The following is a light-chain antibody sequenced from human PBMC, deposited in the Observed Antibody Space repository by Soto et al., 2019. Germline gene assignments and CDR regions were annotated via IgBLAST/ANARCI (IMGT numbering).Light chain of an antibody. CDR2: VGTGGIVG. Sequence: QSVLTQPPSASASLGASVTLTCTLSSDYSDYKVDWYQQRPGKAPRFVMRVGTGGIVGSKGVGIPDRFSVSGSGLNHSLTIENIQEEDESDFHCGADHDSGSNFVFGGGTKSPS. CDR1: SDYSDYK. CDR3: GADHDSGSNFV. V-gene: IGLV9-49*02. J-gene: IGLJ2*01.